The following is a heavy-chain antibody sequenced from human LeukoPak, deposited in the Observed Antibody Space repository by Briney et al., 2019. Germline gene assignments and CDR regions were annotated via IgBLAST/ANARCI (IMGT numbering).Heavy chain of an antibody. CDR2: TYSDGYT. D-gene: IGHD3-16*01. Sequence: PGGSLRLSCAAPGVSVKNNYMSWVRQAPGKGPEWVSVTYSDGYTSFADSVAGRFTFSRDTSRNTMFLQMTSLRVDDSAVYYCVWGRQWYFDLWGRGSLVTVSS. V-gene: IGHV3-53*01. CDR1: GVSVKNNY. J-gene: IGHJ2*01. CDR3: VWGRQWYFDL.